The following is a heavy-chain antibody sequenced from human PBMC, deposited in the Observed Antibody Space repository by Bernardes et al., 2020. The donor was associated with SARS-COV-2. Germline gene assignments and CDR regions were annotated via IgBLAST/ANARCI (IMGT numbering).Heavy chain of an antibody. J-gene: IGHJ4*02. CDR2: TYGGGKT. CDR3: ARGGSTPEDD. D-gene: IGHD3-16*01. V-gene: IGHV3-66*02. Sequence: GGSLRLSCAASGFTLSDSYMSWVRQAPGKGLEWLSVTYGGGKTHYADSVQGRFSISRDNSKNTLHLELNSLRLEDTGVYYCARGGSTPEDDWGQGTLVTVSS. CDR1: GFTLSDSY.